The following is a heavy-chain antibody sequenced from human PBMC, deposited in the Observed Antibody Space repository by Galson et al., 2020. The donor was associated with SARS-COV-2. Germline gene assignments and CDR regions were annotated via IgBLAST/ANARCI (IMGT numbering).Heavy chain of an antibody. CDR3: AKDIGGGKDIVVVPAAKGYYYGMDV. D-gene: IGHD2-2*01. Sequence: GGSLRLSCAASGFTFDDYAMHWVRQAPVKGLEWVSGISWNSVSIGYADSVKGRFTISIDNAKNSLYLQMNSLRAEDTALYYCAKDIGGGKDIVVVPAAKGYYYGMDVWGQGTTVTVSS. J-gene: IGHJ6*02. V-gene: IGHV3-9*01. CDR2: ISWNSVSI. CDR1: GFTFDDYA.